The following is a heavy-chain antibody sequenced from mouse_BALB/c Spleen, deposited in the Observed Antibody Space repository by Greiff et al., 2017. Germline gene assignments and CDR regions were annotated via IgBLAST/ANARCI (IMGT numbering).Heavy chain of an antibody. CDR3: AREGEYGNYCAMDY. CDR2: IWSGGST. J-gene: IGHJ4*01. CDR1: GFSLTSYG. Sequence: VKLVESGPGLVQPSQSLSITCTVSGFSLTSYGVHWVRQSPGKGLEWLGVIWSGGSTDYNAAFISRLSISKDNSKSQVFFKMNSLQANDTAIYYCAREGEYGNYCAMDYWGQGTSVTVSS. D-gene: IGHD2-10*02. V-gene: IGHV2-2*02.